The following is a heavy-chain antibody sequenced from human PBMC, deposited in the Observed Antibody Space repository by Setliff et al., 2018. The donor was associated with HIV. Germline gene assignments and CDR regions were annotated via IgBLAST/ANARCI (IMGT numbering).Heavy chain of an antibody. CDR3: ARDRVVGATLDPLDL. D-gene: IGHD1-26*01. Sequence: LGGSLRLSCTASGFTFINYEMNWVRQAPGKGLEWVAYISYSGSAIHYADSVKGRFTISRDNAKNSLYLQMNSLRAEDTAVYYCARDRVVGATLDPLDLWGHGTMVTVSS. CDR1: GFTFINYE. CDR2: ISYSGSAI. V-gene: IGHV3-48*03. J-gene: IGHJ3*01.